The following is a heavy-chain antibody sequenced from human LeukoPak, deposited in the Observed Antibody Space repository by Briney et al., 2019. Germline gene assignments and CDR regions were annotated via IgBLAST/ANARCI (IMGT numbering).Heavy chain of an antibody. CDR2: ISYDGSNK. Sequence: GGSLRLSCAASGFTFSSYGMHWVRQAPGKGLEWVAVISYDGSNKYYADSVKGRFTISRDNSKNTLYLQMNSLRSEDTAVYYCARAPRPDYFDYWGQGTLVTVSS. V-gene: IGHV3-30*03. J-gene: IGHJ4*02. CDR3: ARAPRPDYFDY. CDR1: GFTFSSYG.